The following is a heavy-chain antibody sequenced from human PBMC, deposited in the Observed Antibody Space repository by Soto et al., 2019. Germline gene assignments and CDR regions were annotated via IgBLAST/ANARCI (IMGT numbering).Heavy chain of an antibody. D-gene: IGHD1-26*01. CDR1: GYTFTSYG. CDR3: ARDRFVRGMYSGSFYGMDV. J-gene: IGHJ6*02. V-gene: IGHV1-18*01. CDR2: ISAYNGNT. Sequence: QVQLVQSGAEVKKPGASVKVSCKASGYTFTSYGISWVRQAPGQGLEWMGWISAYNGNTNYAQKLQGRVTMTTDTSTNTAYMELRSLRSNDTAVYYCARDRFVRGMYSGSFYGMDVWGQGTTVTVSS.